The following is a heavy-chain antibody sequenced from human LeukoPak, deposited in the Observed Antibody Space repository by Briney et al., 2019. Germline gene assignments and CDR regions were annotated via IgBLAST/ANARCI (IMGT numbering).Heavy chain of an antibody. Sequence: PGRSLRLSCAASGFTFSSYAMHWVRQAPGKGLEWVAVISYDGSNKYYADSVKGRFTISRDNSKNTLYLQMNSLRAEDTAVYYCARSYSSSPSDAFDIWGQGTMVTVSS. CDR1: GFTFSSYA. CDR2: ISYDGSNK. J-gene: IGHJ3*02. CDR3: ARSYSSSPSDAFDI. D-gene: IGHD6-6*01. V-gene: IGHV3-30*01.